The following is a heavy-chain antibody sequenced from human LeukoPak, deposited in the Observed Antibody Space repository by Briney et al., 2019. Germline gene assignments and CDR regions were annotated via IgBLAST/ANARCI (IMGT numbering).Heavy chain of an antibody. D-gene: IGHD3-16*01. CDR2: ICYSGST. V-gene: IGHV4-39*07. J-gene: IGHJ4*02. CDR3: ARDYRGELDY. CDR1: GGSISSSSYY. Sequence: SETLSLTCAVSGGSISSSSYYWGWIRQPPGKGLEWIGSICYSGSTYYNPSLKSRVTISVDTSKNQFSLKLSSVTAADTAVYYCARDYRGELDYWGQGTLVTVSS.